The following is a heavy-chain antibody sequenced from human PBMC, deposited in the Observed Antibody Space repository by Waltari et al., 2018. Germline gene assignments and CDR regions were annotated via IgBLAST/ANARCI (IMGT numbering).Heavy chain of an antibody. CDR1: GGSISSYY. CDR3: ARDSSGSTGAGLDY. J-gene: IGHJ4*02. V-gene: IGHV4-59*01. D-gene: IGHD3-22*01. CDR2: IYYSGST. Sequence: QVQLQESGPGLVKPSETLSLTCTVSGGSISSYYWSWIRQPPGKGLEWIGYIYYSGSTNNHPSLMSRVTISVDTSKNQFSLKLSSVTAADTAVYYCARDSSGSTGAGLDYWGQGTLVTVSS.